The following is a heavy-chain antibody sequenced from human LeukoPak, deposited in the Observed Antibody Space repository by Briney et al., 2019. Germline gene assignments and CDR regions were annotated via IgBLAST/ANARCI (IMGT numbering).Heavy chain of an antibody. D-gene: IGHD5-24*01. J-gene: IGHJ4*02. CDR3: ARGERDGYNLDY. Sequence: ASVKLSCKASGYAFTSYGISWVRQAPGQGLEWMGWISVYNGNTNYAQKLQGRVTMATDTSTSTAYMELRSLRSDDTAVFYCARGERDGYNLDYWGQGTLVTVSS. V-gene: IGHV1-18*01. CDR2: ISVYNGNT. CDR1: GYAFTSYG.